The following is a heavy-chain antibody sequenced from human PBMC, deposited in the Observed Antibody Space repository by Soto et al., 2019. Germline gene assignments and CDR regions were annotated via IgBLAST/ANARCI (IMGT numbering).Heavy chain of an antibody. D-gene: IGHD6-13*01. CDR1: GGSISSGGYS. V-gene: IGHV4-30-2*01. CDR3: ARVDFDHIAAADPTPTNDY. J-gene: IGHJ4*02. CDR2: IYHSGST. Sequence: LSLTCAVSGGSISSGGYSWSWIRQPPGKGMEWIGYIYHSGSTYYNPSLKSRFTISRDNAKNSLYLQMNSLRAEDTAVYYCARVDFDHIAAADPTPTNDYWGQGTLVTVS.